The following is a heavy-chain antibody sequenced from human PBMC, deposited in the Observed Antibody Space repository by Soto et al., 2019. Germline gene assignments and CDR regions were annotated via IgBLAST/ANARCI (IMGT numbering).Heavy chain of an antibody. Sequence: QVQLQQWGAGLLKPSETLSLTCAVYGGSFSGYYWSWIRQPPGKGLEWIGEIYHSGSTNYNPSLKSRVTISVDTSKNQFSLKLSSVTAADTAVYYCARGGDFEWGYCSGGSCYRYYFDYWGQGTLVTVSS. CDR2: IYHSGST. CDR3: ARGGDFEWGYCSGGSCYRYYFDY. D-gene: IGHD2-15*01. CDR1: GGSFSGYY. J-gene: IGHJ4*02. V-gene: IGHV4-34*01.